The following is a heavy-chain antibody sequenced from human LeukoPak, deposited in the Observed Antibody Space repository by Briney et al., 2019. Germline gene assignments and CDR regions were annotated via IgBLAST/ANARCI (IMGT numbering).Heavy chain of an antibody. CDR2: KSYDGSNK. CDR1: GFTFSSYG. V-gene: IGHV3-33*01. Sequence: PGGSLRLSCAASGFTFSSYGMHWVRQAPGKGLEWVAVKSYDGSNKYYADSVKGRFTISRDNSKNTLYLQMNSLRAEDTAVYYCARDSDAFDIWGQGTMVTVSS. CDR3: ARDSDAFDI. J-gene: IGHJ3*02.